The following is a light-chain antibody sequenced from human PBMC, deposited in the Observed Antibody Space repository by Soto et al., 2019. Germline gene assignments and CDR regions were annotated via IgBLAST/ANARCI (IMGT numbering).Light chain of an antibody. Sequence: EIVMTQSPATLSVSLGDRATLSCRASQSVGSYLAWYQQKPGQAPRLLIYGASTRATGIPARFSGSGSETDFTLTISRLQAEDVAVYYCQQYYYTPYSFGQGTKLEIK. CDR2: GAS. CDR1: QSVGSY. CDR3: QQYYYTPYS. J-gene: IGKJ2*03. V-gene: IGKV3-15*01.